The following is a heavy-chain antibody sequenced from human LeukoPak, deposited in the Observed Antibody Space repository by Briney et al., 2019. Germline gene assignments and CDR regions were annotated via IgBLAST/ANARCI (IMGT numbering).Heavy chain of an antibody. CDR3: ARDPQYGDHVGYFDS. V-gene: IGHV3-66*01. Sequence: PGGSLRLSCAASGFTVTNNYMSWVRQAPGQGLEWVSVIYSGENTYYADSVKGRFTISRDNSKNTVYLQMNSLRAEDTAVYYCARDPQYGDHVGYFDSWGQGTLVTVSS. CDR1: GFTVTNNY. D-gene: IGHD4-17*01. CDR2: IYSGENT. J-gene: IGHJ4*02.